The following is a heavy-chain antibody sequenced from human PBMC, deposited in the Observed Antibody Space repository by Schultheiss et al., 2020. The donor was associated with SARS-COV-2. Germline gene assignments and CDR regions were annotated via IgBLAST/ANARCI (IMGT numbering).Heavy chain of an antibody. J-gene: IGHJ4*02. Sequence: ASVKVSCKASGYTFTGYYMHWVRQAPGQGLEWMGWINPNSGGTNYAQKFQGRVTMTRNTSISTAYMELSSLRSEDTAVYYCARGLGFGYYGRLNLFDYWGQGTLVTVSS. CDR3: ARGLGFGYYGRLNLFDY. CDR2: INPNSGGT. V-gene: IGHV1-2*02. CDR1: GYTFTGYY. D-gene: IGHD3-10*01.